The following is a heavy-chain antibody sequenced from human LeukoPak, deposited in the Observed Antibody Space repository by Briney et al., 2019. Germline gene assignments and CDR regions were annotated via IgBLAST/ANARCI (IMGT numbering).Heavy chain of an antibody. V-gene: IGHV1-2*02. CDR1: GYTFTDYY. D-gene: IGHD3-10*01. Sequence: ASLKVSCKASGYTFTDYYLHWVRQAPGQGLEWMGWIKPDNGATSYAQKFQGRVTMARDTSISTAHMELSRLRSDDTAVYYFARSLSITRGLITTMLGYWGQGTLVTVSS. CDR3: ARSLSITRGLITTMLGY. CDR2: IKPDNGAT. J-gene: IGHJ4*02.